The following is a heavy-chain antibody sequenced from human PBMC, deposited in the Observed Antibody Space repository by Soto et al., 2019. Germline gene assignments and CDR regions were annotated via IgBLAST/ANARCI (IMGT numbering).Heavy chain of an antibody. Sequence: VQLVESGGGVVQPGTSLRLSCEASGFAFNKFGMHWVRQAPGKGLEWVAFISYDGSYQYYADSVQGRLTITRDNSMNKLNMQLNSLRREDTAVYYCATGGEVGGVLGDHWGQGTLVTVSS. V-gene: IGHV3-30*03. CDR1: GFAFNKFG. CDR3: ATGGEVGGVLGDH. CDR2: ISYDGSYQ. J-gene: IGHJ4*02. D-gene: IGHD1-26*01.